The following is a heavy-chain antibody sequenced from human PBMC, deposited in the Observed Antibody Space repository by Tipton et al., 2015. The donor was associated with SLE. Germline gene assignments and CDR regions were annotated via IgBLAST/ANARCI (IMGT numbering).Heavy chain of an antibody. V-gene: IGHV4-61*02. CDR1: GGSISSGNYH. CDR3: AATLDVLDI. Sequence: TLSLTCTVSGGSISSGNYHWSWIRQPAGKGLEWIGRVYVVGSTNYNPSFKSRVTISVDTSKNQFSLKLSSVTAADTAVYYCAATLDVLDIWGQGTTVTVSS. CDR2: VYVVGST. J-gene: IGHJ3*02.